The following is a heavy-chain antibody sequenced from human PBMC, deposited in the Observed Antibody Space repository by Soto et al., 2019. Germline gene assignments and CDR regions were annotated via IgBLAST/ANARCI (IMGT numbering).Heavy chain of an antibody. CDR3: ARNQNYYDSSGYWSNDWFDP. CDR1: GFAVSGNY. D-gene: IGHD3-22*01. J-gene: IGHJ5*02. CDR2: IYRYGNT. V-gene: IGHV3-53*01. Sequence: GGSLRLSCAASGFAVSGNYMSWVRQAPGKGLEWVSIIYRYGNTYYADSVKGRYTISRENSKNTMYLEMNSLRAEDTTIYYCARNQNYYDSSGYWSNDWFDPWGQGTLVTVSS.